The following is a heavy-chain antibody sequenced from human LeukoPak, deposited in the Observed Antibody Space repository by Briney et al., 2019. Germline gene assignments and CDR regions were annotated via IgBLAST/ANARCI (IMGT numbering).Heavy chain of an antibody. J-gene: IGHJ4*02. Sequence: PGRSLRLSCAASGFTFSAYGMHWVRQAPGKGLEWVGRIKSKTDGATTDYAAPVKGRFTISRDDSKNILYMQMNSLKTEDTAVYYCTTDYFASGNFWGQGTLVTASS. CDR2: IKSKTDGATT. D-gene: IGHD3-10*01. CDR1: GFTFSAYG. CDR3: TTDYFASGNF. V-gene: IGHV3-15*05.